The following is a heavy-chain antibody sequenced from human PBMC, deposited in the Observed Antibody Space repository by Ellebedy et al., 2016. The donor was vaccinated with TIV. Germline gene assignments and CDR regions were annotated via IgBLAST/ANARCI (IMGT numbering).Heavy chain of an antibody. V-gene: IGHV4-34*01. CDR3: ASSSGWYGGARWFDP. CDR2: VNHSGNT. D-gene: IGHD6-19*01. CDR1: GGSFSGYF. Sequence: MPSETLSLTCAVYGGSFSGYFWSWIRQSPGKGLDWIGDVNHSGNTNYNPSLKSRVTLSVETSKNHFSLELSSVTAADTAVYYCASSSGWYGGARWFDPWGQGTLVTVSS. J-gene: IGHJ5*02.